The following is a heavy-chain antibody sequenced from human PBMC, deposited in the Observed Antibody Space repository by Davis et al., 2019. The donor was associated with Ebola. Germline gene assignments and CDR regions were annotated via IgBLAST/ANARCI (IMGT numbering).Heavy chain of an antibody. CDR2: IYYSGST. V-gene: IGHV4-59*08. D-gene: IGHD3-10*01. CDR3: ARMDGGYYYYGMDV. J-gene: IGHJ6*02. CDR1: GGSISSYY. Sequence: PSETLSLTCTVPGGSISSYYWSWIRQPPGKGLEWIGYIYYSGSTNYNPSLKSRVTISVDTSKNQFSLKLSSVTAADTAVYYCARMDGGYYYYGMDVWGQGTTVTVSS.